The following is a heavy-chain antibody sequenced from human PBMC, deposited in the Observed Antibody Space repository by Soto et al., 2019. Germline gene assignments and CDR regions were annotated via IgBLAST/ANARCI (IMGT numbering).Heavy chain of an antibody. CDR2: ISGSGGST. CDR1: GFTFSSCA. Sequence: GGSLRLSCAASGFTFSSCAMGWVRQAPGKGLEWVSDISGSGGSTYYADSVKGRFTISRDNSKNTLYLQMNSLRAEDTAVYYCAKESGGIGGSFDYWGQGTLVTVS. V-gene: IGHV3-23*01. CDR3: AKESGGIGGSFDY. D-gene: IGHD2-15*01. J-gene: IGHJ4*02.